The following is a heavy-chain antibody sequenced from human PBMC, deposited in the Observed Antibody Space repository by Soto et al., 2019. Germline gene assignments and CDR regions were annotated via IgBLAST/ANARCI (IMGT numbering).Heavy chain of an antibody. Sequence: GGSLRLSCAASGFTFSSYSMNWVRQAPGKGLEWVSSISSSSSYIYYADSVKGRFTISRDDAKNTLYLQMDSLRVEDTGIYYCVRGTTAWRGMDYWGQGALVTVSS. V-gene: IGHV3-21*01. CDR3: VRGTTAWRGMDY. CDR2: ISSSSSYI. CDR1: GFTFSSYS. D-gene: IGHD2-2*01. J-gene: IGHJ4*02.